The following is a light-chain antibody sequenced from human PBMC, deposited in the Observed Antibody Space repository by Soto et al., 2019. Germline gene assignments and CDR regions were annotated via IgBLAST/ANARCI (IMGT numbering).Light chain of an antibody. Sequence: EIVMTQSPATLSVSPGERATLSCRASQSISNNLAWYQQKPGQAPRLLIYDASNRATGIPARFSGSGSETDFTLTISSLEPEDVAVYYCQQRMNWPLTFGQGRLLENK. J-gene: IGKJ5*01. CDR3: QQRMNWPLT. CDR1: QSISNN. V-gene: IGKV3-11*01. CDR2: DAS.